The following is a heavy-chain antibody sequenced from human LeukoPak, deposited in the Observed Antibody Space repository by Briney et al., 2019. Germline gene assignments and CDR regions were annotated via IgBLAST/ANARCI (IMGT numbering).Heavy chain of an antibody. J-gene: IGHJ5*02. Sequence: PSETLSLTYTVSGYSISSDYYWSWIRQPAGKGLEWIGRIYTSGSTNYNPSLKSRVTISVDTSKNQFSLKLSSVTAADTAVYYCASDIVVVPAAMAWFDPWGQGTLVTVSS. CDR2: IYTSGST. CDR1: GYSISSDYY. V-gene: IGHV4-61*02. D-gene: IGHD2-2*01. CDR3: ASDIVVVPAAMAWFDP.